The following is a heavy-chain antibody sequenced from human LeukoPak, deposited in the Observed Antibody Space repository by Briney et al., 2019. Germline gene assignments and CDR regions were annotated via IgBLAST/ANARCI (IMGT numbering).Heavy chain of an antibody. Sequence: GGSLRLSCAASGFTFSSYSMSWVRQAPGKGLEWVSSISSSKTYIYYADSVKGRFTISRDNVKNSLYLQMNSLRSEDTAVYYCARVRVGIAAAVDAFDIWGQGTMVTVSS. D-gene: IGHD6-13*01. CDR2: ISSSKTYI. J-gene: IGHJ3*02. V-gene: IGHV3-21*04. CDR3: ARVRVGIAAAVDAFDI. CDR1: GFTFSSYS.